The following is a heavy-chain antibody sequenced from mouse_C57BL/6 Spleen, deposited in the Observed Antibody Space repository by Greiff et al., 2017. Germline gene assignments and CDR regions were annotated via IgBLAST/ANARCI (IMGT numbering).Heavy chain of an antibody. V-gene: IGHV5-9-1*02. D-gene: IGHD4-1*01. J-gene: IGHJ2*01. Sequence: EVQLVESGEGLVKPGGSLKLSCAASGFTFSSYAMSWVRQTPEKRLEWVAYISSGGDYIYYADTVKGRFTISRDNARNTLYLQMSSLKSEDTAMYYCTRDQTGFYYFDYWGQGTTRTVSS. CDR1: GFTFSSYA. CDR3: TRDQTGFYYFDY. CDR2: ISSGGDYI.